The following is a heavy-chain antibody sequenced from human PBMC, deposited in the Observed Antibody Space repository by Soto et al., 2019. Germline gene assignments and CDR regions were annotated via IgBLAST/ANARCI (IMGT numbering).Heavy chain of an antibody. CDR3: ARLDVRYLYNYRMDA. CDR1: GYSFTAYG. V-gene: IGHV1-3*01. CDR2: INAAIGEI. Sequence: ASVKVSCKASGYSFTAYGIHWVRQAPGQGLEWMGWINAAIGEIKFSQKFQGRVTISRDTSTRTAYMELSGLRSEDTAVYYCARLDVRYLYNYRMDAWDHGPTLPV. J-gene: IGHJ6*02.